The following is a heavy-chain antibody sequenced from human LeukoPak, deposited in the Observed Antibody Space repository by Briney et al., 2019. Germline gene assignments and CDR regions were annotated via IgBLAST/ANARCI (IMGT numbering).Heavy chain of an antibody. Sequence: PGGSLRLSCAASGFPFSVYAMSWVRQAPGKGLEWVSGISGGGGSINYADSVKGRFTVSRDNSKNTLYLQMNSLRAGDTAVYYCAKVLKGSWYYFDYWGQGTLVTVSS. CDR2: ISGGGGSI. J-gene: IGHJ4*02. D-gene: IGHD6-13*01. V-gene: IGHV3-23*01. CDR1: GFPFSVYA. CDR3: AKVLKGSWYYFDY.